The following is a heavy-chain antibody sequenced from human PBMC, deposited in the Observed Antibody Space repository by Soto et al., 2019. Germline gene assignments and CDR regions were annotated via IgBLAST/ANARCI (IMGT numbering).Heavy chain of an antibody. CDR3: ARREIQGPIDH. CDR1: GYSSSSSNW. CDR2: IYYSGTT. D-gene: IGHD1-26*01. Sequence: LETLSLTCAVSGYSSSSSNWWGWIRQPPGKGLEWIGYIYYSGTTYYNPSLKSRVTMSVDTSKNQFSLKLTSVTAVDTAVYYCARREIQGPIDHWGQGTLVTVSS. V-gene: IGHV4-28*01. J-gene: IGHJ4*02.